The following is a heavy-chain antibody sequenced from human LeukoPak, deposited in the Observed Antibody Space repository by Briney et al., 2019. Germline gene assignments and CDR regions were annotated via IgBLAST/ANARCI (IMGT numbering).Heavy chain of an antibody. CDR3: ARDRGIAAEDY. CDR2: ISSSGSTI. J-gene: IGHJ4*02. Sequence: SGGSLRLSCAASGFTFSNAWMSWVRQAPGKGLEWVSYISSSGSTIYYADSVKGRFTISRDNAKNSLYLQMNSLRAEDTAVYYCARDRGIAAEDYWGQGTLVTVSS. D-gene: IGHD6-13*01. CDR1: GFTFSNAW. V-gene: IGHV3-11*04.